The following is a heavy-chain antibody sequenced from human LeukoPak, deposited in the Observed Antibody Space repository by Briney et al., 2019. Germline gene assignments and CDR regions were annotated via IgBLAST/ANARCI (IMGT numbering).Heavy chain of an antibody. Sequence: SVNVSCKASEYTFSTYSISWVRQAPGKGLEWMGWISAKKWNTKYAQKFQGTVPMTPDTFTSTAYLELRSLGSDDPAVYYCARLPSPYSSGAFEIWGRGTMVTVSS. CDR2: ISAKKWNT. J-gene: IGHJ3*02. V-gene: IGHV1-18*01. CDR3: ARLPSPYSSGAFEI. D-gene: IGHD6-25*01. CDR1: EYTFSTYS.